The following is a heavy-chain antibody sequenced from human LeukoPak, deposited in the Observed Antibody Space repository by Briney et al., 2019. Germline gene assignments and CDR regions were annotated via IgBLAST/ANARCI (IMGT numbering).Heavy chain of an antibody. CDR2: IIPIFGTA. CDR3: ARGQTYSSSWFGMDV. V-gene: IGHV1-69*13. Sequence: ASVKVSCKASGGTFSSYAISWVRQAPGQGLEWMGGIIPIFGTANYAQKFQGRVTITADEFTSTANMELSSLRSEDTAVYYCARGQTYSSSWFGMDVWGQGTLVTVSS. J-gene: IGHJ4*02. D-gene: IGHD6-13*01. CDR1: GGTFSSYA.